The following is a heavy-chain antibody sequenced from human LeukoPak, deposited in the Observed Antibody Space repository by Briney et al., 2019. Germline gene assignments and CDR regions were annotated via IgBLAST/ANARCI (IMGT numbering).Heavy chain of an antibody. J-gene: IGHJ6*02. Sequence: SVKVSFKASGGTFSSYAISWVRQAPGQGLEWMGGIIPIFGTANYAQKFQGRVTITADESTSTAYMELSSLRSEDTAVYYCARDPYRGGYLPNYYGMDVWGQGTTVTVSS. V-gene: IGHV1-69*13. CDR1: GGTFSSYA. D-gene: IGHD3-22*01. CDR2: IIPIFGTA. CDR3: ARDPYRGGYLPNYYGMDV.